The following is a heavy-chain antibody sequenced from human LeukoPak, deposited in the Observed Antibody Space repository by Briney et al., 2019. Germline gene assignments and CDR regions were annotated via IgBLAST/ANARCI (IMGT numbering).Heavy chain of an antibody. CDR1: GYTFTGYY. D-gene: IGHD2-2*01. J-gene: IGHJ4*02. V-gene: IGHV1-2*02. Sequence: ASVKVSCKASGYTFTGYYMHWIRQAPGQGLEWMGWINPNSGGKNYAHQNQGRVTMTRDTYISTAYMELSRLRSDDTAVYYCASSVVPAANYFDYWGQGTLVTVSS. CDR3: ASSVVPAANYFDY. CDR2: INPNSGGK.